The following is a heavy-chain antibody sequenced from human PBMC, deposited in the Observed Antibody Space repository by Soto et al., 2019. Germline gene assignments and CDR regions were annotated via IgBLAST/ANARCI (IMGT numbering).Heavy chain of an antibody. CDR3: ARARFSGRLGYFDM. CDR2: INPNHGGT. CDR1: GYTFTAYF. Sequence: QVHLVQSGAEVEKPGASVKVSCNTSGYTFTAYFMHWVRQAPGQGLEWMGWINPNHGGTDYAQKFQGRVTMTRDTSTTTFYMELCSLRSDDTAVYVCARARFSGRLGYFDMGGQGTKVTVSS. J-gene: IGHJ3*02. D-gene: IGHD1-26*01. V-gene: IGHV1-2*02.